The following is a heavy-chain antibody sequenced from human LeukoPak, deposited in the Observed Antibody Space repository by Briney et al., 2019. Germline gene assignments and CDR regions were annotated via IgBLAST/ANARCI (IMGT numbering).Heavy chain of an antibody. Sequence: SETLSLTCSVSGGSIGIYYWSWIRQPPGKGLEWIGCIHSSGTTYYNPSLESRVTISVDTSKNQFSLKLNSVTAADTAVYYCARGTYSGYDFDYWGQGTLVTVSS. CDR1: GGSIGIYY. V-gene: IGHV4-59*12. CDR3: ARGTYSGYDFDY. CDR2: IHSSGTT. J-gene: IGHJ4*02. D-gene: IGHD5-12*01.